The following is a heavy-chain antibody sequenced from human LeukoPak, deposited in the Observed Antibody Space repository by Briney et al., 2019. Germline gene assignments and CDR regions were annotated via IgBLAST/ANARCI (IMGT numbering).Heavy chain of an antibody. CDR3: ARDRYGDHTYFDY. Sequence: SQTLSLTCAVSGGSISSGGYSWSWIRQPPGKGLEWIGYIYHSGSTYYNPSLKSRVTISVDRSKNQFSLKLNSVTAADTAVYYCARDRYGDHTYFDYWGQGTLVTVPS. J-gene: IGHJ4*02. CDR1: GGSISSGGYS. CDR2: IYHSGST. D-gene: IGHD4-17*01. V-gene: IGHV4-30-2*01.